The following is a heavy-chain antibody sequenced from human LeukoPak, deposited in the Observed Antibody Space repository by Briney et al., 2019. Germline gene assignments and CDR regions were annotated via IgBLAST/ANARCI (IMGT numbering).Heavy chain of an antibody. Sequence: ASVKVSCKASGGTFSSYAISWVRQDPGQGLEWMGGIIPIFGTANYAQKFQGRVTITADESTSTAYMELSSLRSEDTAVYYCGVDYYSGNAYGMDVWGQGTTVTVSS. V-gene: IGHV1-69*13. CDR1: GGTFSSYA. CDR3: GVDYYSGNAYGMDV. D-gene: IGHD4-23*01. J-gene: IGHJ6*02. CDR2: IIPIFGTA.